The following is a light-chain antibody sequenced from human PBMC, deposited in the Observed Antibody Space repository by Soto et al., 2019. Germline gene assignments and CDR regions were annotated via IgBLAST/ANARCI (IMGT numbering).Light chain of an antibody. Sequence: QSVLTQPASVSGSPGQSIAISCSGASSDIGSYNFVSWYQQHPGKAPKLMISEVNKRPSGISNRFSGSKSGNTASLTIFGLQAEDEADYYCCSFAGSGTGVFGTGTKVTVL. CDR2: EVN. V-gene: IGLV2-23*02. J-gene: IGLJ1*01. CDR3: CSFAGSGTGV. CDR1: SSDIGSYNF.